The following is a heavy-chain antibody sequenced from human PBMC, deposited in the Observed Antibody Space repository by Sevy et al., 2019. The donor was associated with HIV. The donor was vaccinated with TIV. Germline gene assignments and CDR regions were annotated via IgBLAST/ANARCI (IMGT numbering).Heavy chain of an antibody. V-gene: IGHV3-30*02. J-gene: IGHJ5*02. Sequence: GGSLRLSCAASGFTLSDSGVHWVRQAPGKGLEWVAFIQVDGREKFYTDSVKGRFTISRDSSKNTVYLQMNSLRGEDTAVYNCAKRPTAAWGQGTLVTVSS. CDR1: GFTLSDSG. CDR2: IQVDGREK. CDR3: AKRPTAA.